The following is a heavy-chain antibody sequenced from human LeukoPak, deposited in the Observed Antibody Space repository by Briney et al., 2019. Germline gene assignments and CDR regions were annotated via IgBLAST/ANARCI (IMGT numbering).Heavy chain of an antibody. CDR2: ISYDGSNK. CDR1: GFIFSNYA. D-gene: IGHD5-12*01. V-gene: IGHV3-30-3*01. CDR3: ASPDSGYDSSVADY. Sequence: GGSLRLSCAASGFIFSNYAMHWVRQAPGKGLEWVAVISYDGSNKYYADSVKGRFTISRDNSKNTLDLQMNSLRVEDTAVYYCASPDSGYDSSVADYWGQGTLVTVSS. J-gene: IGHJ4*02.